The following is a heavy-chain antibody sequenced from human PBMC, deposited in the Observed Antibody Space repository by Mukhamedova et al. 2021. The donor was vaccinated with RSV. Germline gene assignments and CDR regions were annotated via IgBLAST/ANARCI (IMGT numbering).Heavy chain of an antibody. CDR2: IYYSGGT. V-gene: IGHV4-39*07. CDR3: ARGIAVAGTDY. J-gene: IGHJ4*02. D-gene: IGHD6-19*01. Sequence: GKGLEWIGSIYYSGGTYYNPSLKSRVTISVDTSKNQFSLKLSSVTAADTAVYYCARGIAVAGTDYWGQGTLVTVSS.